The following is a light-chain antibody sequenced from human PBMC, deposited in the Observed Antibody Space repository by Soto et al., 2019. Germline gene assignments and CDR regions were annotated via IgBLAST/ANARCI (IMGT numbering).Light chain of an antibody. V-gene: IGLV4-69*01. CDR2: LNSDGSH. Sequence: QLVLTQSPSASASLGASVKLTCTLSSLHSSYAIAWHQQQPEKGPRYLIKLNSDGSHSKGDGIPDRFSGSSSGAERYLTISSLQYEDEADYYCQTWGTGIQVFGGGTKVTVL. J-gene: IGLJ3*02. CDR1: SLHSSYA. CDR3: QTWGTGIQV.